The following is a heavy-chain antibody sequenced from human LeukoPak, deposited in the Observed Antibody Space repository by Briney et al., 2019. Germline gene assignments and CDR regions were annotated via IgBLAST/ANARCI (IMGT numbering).Heavy chain of an antibody. CDR1: GFTFSSYS. J-gene: IGHJ3*02. D-gene: IGHD2-21*02. CDR2: ISSSSTTI. Sequence: PGGSLRLSCAASGFTFSSYSMNWVRQAPGKGLEWVLYISSSSTTIYYADSLKGRFTISRDNGKNSLYLQMNSLREEDTAVYYCARDRYCGGDCYSNAFDIWGQGTMVTVSS. V-gene: IGHV3-48*02. CDR3: ARDRYCGGDCYSNAFDI.